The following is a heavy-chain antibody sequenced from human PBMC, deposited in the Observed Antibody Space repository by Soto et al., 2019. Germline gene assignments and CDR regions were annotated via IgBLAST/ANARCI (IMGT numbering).Heavy chain of an antibody. J-gene: IGHJ4*02. CDR1: GGSFSDYI. Sequence: SETLSLTCDVYGGSFSDYIWTWIRQTPGKGLQWIGQINHSGSANYNPSLKSRVTISVHTSSSQFSLELSSVTAADTAVYYCARGLISGSHYSGGWYYFDYWGQGTQVT. CDR2: INHSGSA. V-gene: IGHV4-34*01. CDR3: ARGLISGSHYSGGWYYFDY. D-gene: IGHD1-26*01.